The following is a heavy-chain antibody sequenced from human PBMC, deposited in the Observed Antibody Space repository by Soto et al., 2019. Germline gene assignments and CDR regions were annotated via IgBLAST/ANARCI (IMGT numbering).Heavy chain of an antibody. CDR3: AKEALGYCSSTSCYRGYYFDY. J-gene: IGHJ4*02. CDR2: ISGSGGST. D-gene: IGHD2-2*01. Sequence: PGGSLSLSCAASGFTFSSYAMSWVRQAPGKGLEWVSAISGSGGSTYYADSVKGRFTISRDNSKNTLYLQMNSLRAEDTAVYYCAKEALGYCSSTSCYRGYYFDYWGQGTLVTVSS. CDR1: GFTFSSYA. V-gene: IGHV3-23*01.